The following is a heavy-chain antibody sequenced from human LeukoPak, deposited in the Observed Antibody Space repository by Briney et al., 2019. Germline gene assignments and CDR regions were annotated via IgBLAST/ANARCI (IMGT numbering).Heavy chain of an antibody. CDR1: GFTFSSYA. D-gene: IGHD5-18*01. V-gene: IGHV3-23*01. CDR3: EKTTVGYSSGQKPAWPVDY. Sequence: PGGALRLSCAASGFTFSSYAMSGVRQPPGKGLEGVSSISGSGGSTYYADSVKGRFTISRDNSKIPLYLQMNSLRAEDTAVYYCEKTTVGYSSGQKPAWPVDYWGQGTLVTVSS. J-gene: IGHJ4*02. CDR2: ISGSGGST.